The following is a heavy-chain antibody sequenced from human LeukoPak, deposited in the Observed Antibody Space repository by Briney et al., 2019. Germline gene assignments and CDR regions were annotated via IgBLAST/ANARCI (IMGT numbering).Heavy chain of an antibody. CDR3: ASTRRAAVAGRFDS. CDR2: IYHSGNT. V-gene: IGHV4-4*09. Sequence: SETLSLTCNVSGASMSSNYWSWIRQPPGKGLEWIGYIYHSGNTNYSPSLESRVTMSVDESKNQFSLRVHFVSAADTAVYYCASTRRAAVAGRFDSWGQGTLVSVSS. J-gene: IGHJ4*02. CDR1: GASMSSNY. D-gene: IGHD6-19*01.